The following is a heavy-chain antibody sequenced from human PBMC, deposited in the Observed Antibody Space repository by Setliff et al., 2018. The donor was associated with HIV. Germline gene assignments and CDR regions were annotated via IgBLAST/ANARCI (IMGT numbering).Heavy chain of an antibody. CDR2: IYTSGST. J-gene: IGHJ6*03. CDR1: GGSINSGSYY. CDR3: ARDKGDYMDV. V-gene: IGHV4-61*09. Sequence: SETLSLTCTVSGGSINSGSYYWSWIRQPAGKGLEWIGHIYTSGSTNYNPSLKSRVTISIDTSKSQFSLKLSSVTAADTAAYYCARDKGDYMDVWGEGTAVTVSS.